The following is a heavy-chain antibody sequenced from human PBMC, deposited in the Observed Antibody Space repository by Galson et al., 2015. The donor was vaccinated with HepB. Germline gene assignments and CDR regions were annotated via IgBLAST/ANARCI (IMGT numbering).Heavy chain of an antibody. CDR1: GISLSTGSNP. D-gene: IGHD2-21*02. CDR3: ARSPSGDWSYYFDN. J-gene: IGHJ4*02. V-gene: IGHV4-30-2*01. Sequence: LSLTCAVSGISLSTGSNPWSWIRQPQGKGLEWIGYVYHDGSTYYNPSLKSRATISADVSKNQVSLKLTSVTAADTTVYYCARSPSGDWSYYFDNWGQGSLVTVSS. CDR2: VYHDGST.